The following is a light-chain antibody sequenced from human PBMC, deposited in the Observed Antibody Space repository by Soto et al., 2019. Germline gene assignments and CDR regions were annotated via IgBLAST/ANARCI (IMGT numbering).Light chain of an antibody. Sequence: QSVLTQPPSASGSPGQSVTISCTGTSSDVGAYKYVSWYQQYPGKAPKLMIYEVTKLPSGVPALFSGSKSGNTASQTVSGLQAEDEADYYCTSYVGNDIWVFGGGTQLTVL. CDR1: SSDVGAYKY. V-gene: IGLV2-8*01. J-gene: IGLJ3*02. CDR3: TSYVGNDIWV. CDR2: EVT.